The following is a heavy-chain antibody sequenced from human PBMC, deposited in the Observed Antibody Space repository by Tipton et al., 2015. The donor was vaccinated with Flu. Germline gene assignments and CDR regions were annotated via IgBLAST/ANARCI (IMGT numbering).Heavy chain of an antibody. CDR3: ARRDYSNYVSEPKNWFDP. Sequence: LRLSCAVSGDSIRNDYFWGWIRQPPGKGLEWIAAIHRSGSTKYNPSLKSRVTISVDMSKNQFYLEMRSVTAADMAVYYCARRDYSNYVSEPKNWFDPWGPGTLVTVSS. CDR1: GDSIRNDYF. J-gene: IGHJ5*02. CDR2: IHRSGST. V-gene: IGHV4-38-2*01. D-gene: IGHD4-11*01.